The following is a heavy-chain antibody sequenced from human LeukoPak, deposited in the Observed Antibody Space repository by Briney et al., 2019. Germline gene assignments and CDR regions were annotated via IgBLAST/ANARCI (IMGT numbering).Heavy chain of an antibody. J-gene: IGHJ4*02. CDR1: PLTFTTHA. Sequence: PLRLSCAAPPLTFTTHAMTSVRPPPGHPLERLAAGGGSGGSTYYADAVKGRFTSSRDNSKNTLYLQMNSLRAEDTAVYYCAPIPAFPSGGFDYWGQGTLVTVSS. D-gene: IGHD2-2*02. V-gene: IGHV3-23*01. CDR2: GGGSGGST. CDR3: APIPAFPSGGFDY.